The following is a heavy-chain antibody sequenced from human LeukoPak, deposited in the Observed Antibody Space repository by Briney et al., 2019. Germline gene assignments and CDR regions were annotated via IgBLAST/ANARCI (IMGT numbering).Heavy chain of an antibody. D-gene: IGHD5-18*01. J-gene: IGHJ4*02. Sequence: GGSLRLSCAASGFTFSSQTMSWVRQAPGKGLEWVSAISGSGGSTYYADSVKGRFTISRDNSKNTLYLQMNSLRAEDTAVYYCAKVRIQMMYYFDYWGQGTLVTVSS. CDR1: GFTFSSQT. CDR3: AKVRIQMMYYFDY. V-gene: IGHV3-23*01. CDR2: ISGSGGST.